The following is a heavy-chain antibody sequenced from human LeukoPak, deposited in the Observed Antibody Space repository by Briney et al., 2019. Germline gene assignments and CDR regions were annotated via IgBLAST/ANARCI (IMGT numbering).Heavy chain of an antibody. CDR3: ARAGPSSSWHQFDH. CDR2: IYYSGST. V-gene: IGHV4-59*01. CDR1: GGSISSYY. D-gene: IGHD6-13*01. J-gene: IGHJ4*02. Sequence: SETLSLTCTVSGGSISSYYWSWIRQPPGKGLEWIGYIYYSGSTNYNPSLKSRVTISVDTSKNQFSLKLSSVTAADTAVYYCARAGPSSSWHQFDHWGQGTLVTVSS.